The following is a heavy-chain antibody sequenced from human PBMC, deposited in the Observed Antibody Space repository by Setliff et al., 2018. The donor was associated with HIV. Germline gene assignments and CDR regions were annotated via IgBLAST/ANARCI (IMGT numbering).Heavy chain of an antibody. V-gene: IGHV3-30*04. J-gene: IGHJ4*02. Sequence: PGGSLRLSCAASGFTFSSYAMHWVRQAPGKGLGWVAVISYDGINKYYADSVKGRFTISRDNSENTMYLQMNTLRVEDTAVYYCARDPPGSGFHLDYWGQGTPVTVSS. CDR2: ISYDGINK. D-gene: IGHD5-12*01. CDR3: ARDPPGSGFHLDY. CDR1: GFTFSSYA.